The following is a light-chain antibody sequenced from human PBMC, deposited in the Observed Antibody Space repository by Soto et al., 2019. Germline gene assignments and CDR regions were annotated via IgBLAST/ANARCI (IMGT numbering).Light chain of an antibody. Sequence: QSVLTQPASVSLSPGQSITISCTGTSSDVGGYNYVSWYQQHPGKAPKLIIYEVSDRPSGVSDRFSGSKSDNTASLTISGLQAEDEADYYCSSYTSSGTQVFGTGTKSPS. J-gene: IGLJ1*01. CDR2: EVS. CDR1: SSDVGGYNY. V-gene: IGLV2-14*01. CDR3: SSYTSSGTQV.